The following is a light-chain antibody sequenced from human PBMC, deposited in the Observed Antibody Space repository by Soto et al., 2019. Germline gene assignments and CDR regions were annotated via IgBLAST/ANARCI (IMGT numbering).Light chain of an antibody. CDR3: CAYGGSSNV. V-gene: IGLV2-8*01. CDR2: GVN. Sequence: QSVLTQPPSASGSPGQSVAISCTGTSSDVGGYNYVSWYQQHPGKAPKLLIYGVNNRPSGVPDRFSGSKSGNTASLTVSGLQAEDEADYYCCAYGGSSNVFGTGTKLTVL. CDR1: SSDVGGYNY. J-gene: IGLJ1*01.